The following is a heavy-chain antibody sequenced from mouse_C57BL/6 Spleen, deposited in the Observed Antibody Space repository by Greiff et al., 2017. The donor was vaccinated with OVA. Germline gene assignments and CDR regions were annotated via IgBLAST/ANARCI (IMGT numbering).Heavy chain of an antibody. CDR3: AREAFYYDYDGIYAMDY. J-gene: IGHJ4*01. Sequence: EVKVEESEGGLVQPGSSMKLSCTASGFTFSDYYMAWVRQVPEKGLEWVANINYDGSSTYYLDSLKSRFIISRDNAKNILYLQMSSLKSEDTATYYCAREAFYYDYDGIYAMDYWGQGTSVTVSS. CDR1: GFTFSDYY. V-gene: IGHV5-16*01. CDR2: INYDGSST. D-gene: IGHD2-4*01.